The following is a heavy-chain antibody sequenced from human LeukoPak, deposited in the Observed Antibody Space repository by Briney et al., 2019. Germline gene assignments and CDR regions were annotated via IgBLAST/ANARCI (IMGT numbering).Heavy chain of an antibody. D-gene: IGHD6-13*01. V-gene: IGHV4-59*01. CDR3: AREHSSSWVDY. CDR1: GGSINSYY. J-gene: IGHJ4*02. CDR2: IYYSGST. Sequence: PSETLSLTCTVSGGSINSYYWSWIRQPPGKALEWIGYIYYSGSTNYNPSLKSRVTISVDTSKNQFSLKLSSVTAADTAVYYCAREHSSSWVDYWGQGILVSVSS.